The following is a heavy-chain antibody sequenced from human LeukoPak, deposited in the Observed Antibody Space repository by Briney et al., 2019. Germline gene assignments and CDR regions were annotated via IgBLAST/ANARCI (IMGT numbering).Heavy chain of an antibody. CDR1: GFTFSSYS. CDR2: ISGSSSTI. Sequence: GGSLRLSCAASGFTFSSYSMNWVRQAPGKGLEWGSYISGSSSTIYYADSVKGRFTISRDNGKNTLYLQMNSLRAEDTAVYYCAKYYGDYILDWFDPWGQGTLVTVSS. D-gene: IGHD4-17*01. J-gene: IGHJ5*02. V-gene: IGHV3-48*01. CDR3: AKYYGDYILDWFDP.